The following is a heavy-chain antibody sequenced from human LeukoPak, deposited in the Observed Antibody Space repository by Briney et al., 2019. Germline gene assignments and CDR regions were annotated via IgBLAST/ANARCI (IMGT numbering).Heavy chain of an antibody. CDR1: GGSISSSNW. CDR2: IYHSGST. CDR3: ARGGYSYYDFWSGNAFDI. J-gene: IGHJ3*02. V-gene: IGHV4-4*02. D-gene: IGHD3-3*01. Sequence: PSETLSLTCAVSGGSISSSNWWSWVRQPPGKGLEWIGEIYHSGSTNYNPSLKSRVTISVDKSKNQFSLKLSSVTAADTAVYYCARGGYSYYDFWSGNAFDIWGQGTMVTVSS.